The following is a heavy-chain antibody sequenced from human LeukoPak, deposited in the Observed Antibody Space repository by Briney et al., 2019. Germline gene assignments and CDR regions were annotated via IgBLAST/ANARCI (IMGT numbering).Heavy chain of an antibody. V-gene: IGHV5-51*01. CDR2: INPGDSNI. CDR3: ARPGKAGSYYKYYFEY. D-gene: IGHD3-10*01. J-gene: IGHJ4*02. Sequence: GEYLKISCKGSGFTFANYWIGWVRQMPGKGLEWVAIINPGDSNIIYSPSFQGQVTISVDKSIRTAYLQWSSLKASDTAMYYCARPGKAGSYYKYYFEYWGQGSLVTVSS. CDR1: GFTFANYW.